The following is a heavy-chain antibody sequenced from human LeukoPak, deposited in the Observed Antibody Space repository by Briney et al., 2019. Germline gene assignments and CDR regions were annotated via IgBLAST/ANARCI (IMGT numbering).Heavy chain of an antibody. CDR1: GFTFSSYG. V-gene: IGHV3-30*18. J-gene: IGHJ6*03. Sequence: GGSLRLSCAASGFTFSSYGMHWVRQAPGKGLEWVALISYDGSNKYYADSVKGRFTISRDNSKSTLYLQMNSLRADDTAAYYCAKDKEEWLVIDYYYYMDVWGKGTTVTVSS. CDR3: AKDKEEWLVIDYYYYMDV. D-gene: IGHD6-19*01. CDR2: ISYDGSNK.